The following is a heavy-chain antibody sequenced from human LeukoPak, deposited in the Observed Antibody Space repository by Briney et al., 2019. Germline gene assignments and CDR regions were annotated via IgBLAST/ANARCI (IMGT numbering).Heavy chain of an antibody. CDR2: IKEDGSEI. CDR3: ARDRGYSTFDY. D-gene: IGHD4-23*01. V-gene: IGHV3-7*01. J-gene: IGHJ4*02. Sequence: GGSLRLSCAASGFTFSNYNMNWVRQAPGKGLEWVANIKEDGSEINYVDSVKGRFTISRDNAKNSLYLQMNSLRVDDTAVYYCARDRGYSTFDYWGQGTLVSVSS. CDR1: GFTFSNYN.